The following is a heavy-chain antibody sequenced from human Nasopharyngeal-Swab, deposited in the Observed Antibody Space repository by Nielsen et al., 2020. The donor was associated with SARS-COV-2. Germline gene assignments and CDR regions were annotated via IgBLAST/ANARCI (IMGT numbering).Heavy chain of an antibody. CDR3: ARHANYDYVWGSYRPHDAFDI. J-gene: IGHJ3*02. CDR1: GGSISSSSYY. Sequence: AETLSLTCTVSGGSISSSSYYWGWIRQPPGQGLEWIGSIYYSGSTYYNPSLKNQVTISVDTSKNQFSLKLNLVTAADTAVYYCARHANYDYVWGSYRPHDAFDIWGQGTMVTVSS. D-gene: IGHD3-16*02. V-gene: IGHV4-39*01. CDR2: IYYSGST.